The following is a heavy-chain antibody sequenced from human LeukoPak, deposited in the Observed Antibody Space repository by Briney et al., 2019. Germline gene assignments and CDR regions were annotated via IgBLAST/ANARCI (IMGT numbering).Heavy chain of an antibody. CDR2: INSDGSST. V-gene: IGHV3-74*01. D-gene: IGHD4-17*01. CDR1: GFTFSSYW. Sequence: PGGSLRLSCAASGFTFSSYWMHWVRQPPGKGLVWVSRINSDGSSTNYADSVKGRFTISRDNSKNTLSLQMNSLRAEDTAVYYCAKEADTDGDYFDYWGQGTLVTVSS. CDR3: AKEADTDGDYFDY. J-gene: IGHJ4*02.